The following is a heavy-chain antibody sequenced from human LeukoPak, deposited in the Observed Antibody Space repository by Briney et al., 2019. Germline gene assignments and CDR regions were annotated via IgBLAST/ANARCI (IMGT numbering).Heavy chain of an antibody. CDR3: ARGSGSYYLFFDY. CDR2: INPNSGGT. V-gene: IGHV1-2*02. Sequence: ASVKVSCKASGYTFNGYYMHWVRQAPGQGLEWMGWINPNSGGTNYAQKFQGRVTMTRDTSISTAYMELSRLRSDDTAVYYCARGSGSYYLFFDYWGQGTLVTVSS. CDR1: GYTFNGYY. D-gene: IGHD1-26*01. J-gene: IGHJ4*02.